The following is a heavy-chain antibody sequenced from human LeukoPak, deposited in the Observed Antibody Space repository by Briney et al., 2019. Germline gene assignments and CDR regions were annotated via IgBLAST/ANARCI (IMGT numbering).Heavy chain of an antibody. CDR3: ATRRSTVWWLIDY. D-gene: IGHD5-12*01. J-gene: IGHJ4*02. V-gene: IGHV4-30-4*08. CDR2: IYYSGST. CDR1: GGSIGSGDYY. Sequence: SETLSLTXTVSGGSIGSGDYYWSWIRQPPGKGLEWIGYIYYSGSTYYNPSLKSRVTISVDTSKNQFSLKLSSVTAADTAVYYCATRRSTVWWLIDYWGQGTLVTVSS.